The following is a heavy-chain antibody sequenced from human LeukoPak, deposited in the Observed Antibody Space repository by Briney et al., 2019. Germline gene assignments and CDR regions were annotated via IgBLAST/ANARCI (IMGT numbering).Heavy chain of an antibody. J-gene: IGHJ4*02. CDR1: GGSISSSSYY. Sequence: SETLSLTCTVSGGSISSSSYYWGWIRQPPGEGLEWIGSIYYSGSTYYNPSLKSRVTISVDTSKNQFSLKLSSVTAADTAVYYCASHYSSSPLDYWGQGTLVTVSS. V-gene: IGHV4-39*01. CDR3: ASHYSSSPLDY. D-gene: IGHD6-6*01. CDR2: IYYSGST.